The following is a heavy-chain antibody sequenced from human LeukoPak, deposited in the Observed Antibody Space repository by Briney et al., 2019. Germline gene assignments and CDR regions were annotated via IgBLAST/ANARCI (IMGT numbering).Heavy chain of an antibody. Sequence: PGGSLRLSCAASGFTFSDYYMSWVRRAPGKGLEWVSYISSSGSTIYYADSVKGRFTISRDNAKNSLYLQMNSLRAEDTAVYYCARSSSSSGATTFDYWGQGTLVTVSS. CDR1: GFTFSDYY. CDR2: ISSSGSTI. CDR3: ARSSSSSGATTFDY. V-gene: IGHV3-11*01. J-gene: IGHJ4*02. D-gene: IGHD6-6*01.